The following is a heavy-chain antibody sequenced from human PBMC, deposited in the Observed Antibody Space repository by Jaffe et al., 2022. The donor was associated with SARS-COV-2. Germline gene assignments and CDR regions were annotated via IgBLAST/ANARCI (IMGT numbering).Heavy chain of an antibody. J-gene: IGHJ5*02. CDR3: AREGVWSSSSYDP. CDR1: GGSFTDYF. V-gene: IGHV4-34*01. Sequence: QVQLQQWGAGLLKPSETLSLTCAVYGGSFTDYFWIWIRQPPGKGLEWIGEINHSGSTNYNPSLKSRVTISVDTSKSQFSLKLTSVTAADTAVYYCAREGVWSSSSYDPWGQGTLVTVSS. CDR2: INHSGST. D-gene: IGHD6-13*01.